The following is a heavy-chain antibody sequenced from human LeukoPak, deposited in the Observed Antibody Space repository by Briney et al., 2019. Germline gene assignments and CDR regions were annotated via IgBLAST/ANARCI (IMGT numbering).Heavy chain of an antibody. CDR1: GDSISSGAYY. CDR3: ARMARAAFN. V-gene: IGHV4-31*03. Sequence: SQTLSLTCTVSGDSISSGAYYWSWIRQHPGKGLEWIGYIYYSGNTYYNPSLKSRVTISIDASKNQFSLKLSSVTAADTAVYYCARMARAAFNWGQGTLVTVSS. CDR2: IYYSGNT. J-gene: IGHJ4*02. D-gene: IGHD5-24*01.